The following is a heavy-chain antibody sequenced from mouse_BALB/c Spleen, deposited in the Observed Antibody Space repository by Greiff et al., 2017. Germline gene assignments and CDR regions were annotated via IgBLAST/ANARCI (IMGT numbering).Heavy chain of an antibody. CDR2: ISSGGST. CDR1: GFTFSSYA. V-gene: IGHV5-6-5*01. D-gene: IGHD1-2*01. J-gene: IGHJ3*01. Sequence: DVKLVESGGGLVKPGGSLKLSCAASGFTFSSYAMSWVRQTPEKRLEWVASISSGGSTYYPDSVKGRFTISRDNARNILYLQMSSLRSEDTAMYYCAREDYGYGFAYWGQGTLVTVSA. CDR3: AREDYGYGFAY.